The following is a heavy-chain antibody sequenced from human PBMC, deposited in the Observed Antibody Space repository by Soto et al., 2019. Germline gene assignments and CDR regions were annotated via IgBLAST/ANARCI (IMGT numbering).Heavy chain of an antibody. CDR3: ARDTYYYDSSDHFSADAFDI. V-gene: IGHV3-74*01. Sequence: EVQLVESGGVLVQPGGSLRLSCAASGFTSSSYWIHWVRQAPGKGLVWVSRISNDGSSTNYADSVKGRFTISRDNAKNTVYLQMSSLRAEDTAVYYCARDTYYYDSSDHFSADAFDIWGQGTMVTVSS. D-gene: IGHD3-22*01. CDR2: ISNDGSST. CDR1: GFTSSSYW. J-gene: IGHJ3*02.